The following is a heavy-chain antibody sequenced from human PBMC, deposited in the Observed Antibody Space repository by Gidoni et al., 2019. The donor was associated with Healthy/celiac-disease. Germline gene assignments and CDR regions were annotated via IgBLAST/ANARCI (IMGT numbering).Heavy chain of an antibody. D-gene: IGHD6-13*01. V-gene: IGHV3-30*18. CDR2: ISYDGSNK. CDR1: GFTFSSYG. CDR3: AKEGYSSS. Sequence: QGQLVESGGGVVQPGRSLRLSCAASGFTFSSYGMPWVRQAPGKGLEWVAVISYDGSNKYYADSVKGRFTISRDNSKNTLYLQMNSLRAEDTAVYYCAKEGYSSSWGQGTLVTVSS. J-gene: IGHJ4*02.